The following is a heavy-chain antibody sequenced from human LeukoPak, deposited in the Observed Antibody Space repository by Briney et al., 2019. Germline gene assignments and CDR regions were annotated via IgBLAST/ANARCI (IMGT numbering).Heavy chain of an antibody. CDR2: ISHEGDS. J-gene: IGHJ6*03. CDR3: ARGRNYVSDYYFDV. CDR1: GVSLRGYY. V-gene: IGHV4-34*01. D-gene: IGHD1-7*01. Sequence: SETLSLTCAVYGVSLRGYYWSWIRQSPEKGLEWIGEISHEGDSIYNPSLKSRLTLSVDMSKNQFSLKLRSVTAADTAVYYCARGRNYVSDYYFDVWGKGTTVIVS.